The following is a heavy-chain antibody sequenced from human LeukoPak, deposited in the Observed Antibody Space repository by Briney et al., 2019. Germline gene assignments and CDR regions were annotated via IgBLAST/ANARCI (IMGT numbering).Heavy chain of an antibody. D-gene: IGHD3-10*01. V-gene: IGHV3-48*01. CDR2: ISSSSSTI. CDR1: GFTFSSYA. Sequence: GGSLRLSCAASGFTFSSYAMSWVRQAPGKGLEWVSYISSSSSTIYYADSVKGRFTISRDNAKNSLYLQMNSLRAEDTAVYYCARFGGNYYYYYYMDVWGKGTTVTVSS. J-gene: IGHJ6*03. CDR3: ARFGGNYYYYYYMDV.